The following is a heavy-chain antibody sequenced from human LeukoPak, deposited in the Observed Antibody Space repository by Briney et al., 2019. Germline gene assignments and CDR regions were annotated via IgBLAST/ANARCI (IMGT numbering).Heavy chain of an antibody. V-gene: IGHV3-30*18. D-gene: IGHD6-19*01. J-gene: IGHJ4*02. CDR1: GFTFSSYA. CDR2: IPYDGRNK. CDR3: AKEDTAYTSDLLALFDY. Sequence: GGALGLPRAAFGFTFSSYAWPGVGRPQAKGWGWGTVIPYDGRNKYYADSVKGRFTISRDTSKDTLYLQMNSLRAEDTAVYYCAKEDTAYTSDLLALFDYWGQGTLVTVSS.